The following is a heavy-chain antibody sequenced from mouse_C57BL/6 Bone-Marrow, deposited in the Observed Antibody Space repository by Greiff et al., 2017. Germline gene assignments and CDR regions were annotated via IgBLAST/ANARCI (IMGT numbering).Heavy chain of an antibody. CDR3: ARKYYSNFDYFDY. V-gene: IGHV1-53*01. Sequence: QVQLQQPGTDLVKPGASVKLSCKASGYTFTSYWMPWVKQRPGQGLEWIGNINPSNGGTNYNEKFKGKATLTVDKSSSTAYMQLSSLTSEDSAVYYSARKYYSNFDYFDYWGQGTTRTVSA. CDR1: GYTFTSYW. J-gene: IGHJ2*01. CDR2: INPSNGGT. D-gene: IGHD2-5*01.